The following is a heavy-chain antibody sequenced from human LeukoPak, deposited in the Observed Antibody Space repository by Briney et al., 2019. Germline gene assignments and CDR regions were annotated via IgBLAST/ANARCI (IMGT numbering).Heavy chain of an antibody. V-gene: IGHV4-59*01. CDR2: IYYSGST. CDR3: ARIGPNFLFDY. J-gene: IGHJ4*02. CDR1: GGSISSYY. Sequence: SEALSLTCTVSGGSISSYYWSWIRQPPGKGLEWIGYIYYSGSTNYNPSLKSRVTISVDTSKNQFSLKLSSVTAADTAVYYCARIGPNFLFDYWGQGTLVTVSS. D-gene: IGHD2/OR15-2a*01.